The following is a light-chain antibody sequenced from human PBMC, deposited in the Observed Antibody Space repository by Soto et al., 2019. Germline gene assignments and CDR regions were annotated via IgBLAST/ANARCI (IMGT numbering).Light chain of an antibody. CDR2: GAS. J-gene: IGKJ1*01. CDR3: QQYGGSGT. Sequence: EIVLTQSPGTLSLSPGETATLSCRDSQSVSNNYLAWYQQKPGQAPRLLIYGASNRATGIPDRFSGSGSGTDLTLTISRLEAEDFAVYYCQQYGGSGTFGQGTKVDIK. CDR1: QSVSNNY. V-gene: IGKV3-20*01.